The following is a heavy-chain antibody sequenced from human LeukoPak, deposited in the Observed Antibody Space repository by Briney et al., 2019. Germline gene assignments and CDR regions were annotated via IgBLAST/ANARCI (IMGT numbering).Heavy chain of an antibody. V-gene: IGHV1-2*02. D-gene: IGHD3-3*01. CDR2: INPNSGGT. CDR1: GYTFTGYY. Sequence: ASVKVSCKASGYTFTGYYMHWVRQAPGQGLEWMGWINPNSGGTNYAQKFQGRVTMTRDTSISTAYMELSRLRSDDTAVYYCARESASYYDFWSGSSFFDYWGQGTLVTVSS. CDR3: ARESASYYDFWSGSSFFDY. J-gene: IGHJ4*02.